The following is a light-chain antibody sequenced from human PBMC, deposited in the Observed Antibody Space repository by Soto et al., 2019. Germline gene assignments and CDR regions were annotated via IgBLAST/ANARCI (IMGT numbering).Light chain of an antibody. Sequence: EVVLTQSPGTLSLSPGERATLSCRASQSVSSNSLVWYQPKLGQAPRLLIYGASNRATGIPDRFSASGSGTDFTLTISRLEPKDFAMYYCQQYSSSWYTFGQGTKVEVK. CDR3: QQYSSSWYT. J-gene: IGKJ2*01. CDR1: QSVSSNS. V-gene: IGKV3-20*01. CDR2: GAS.